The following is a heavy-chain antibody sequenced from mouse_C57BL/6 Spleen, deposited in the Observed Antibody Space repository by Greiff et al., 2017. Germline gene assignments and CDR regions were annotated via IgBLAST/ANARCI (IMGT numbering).Heavy chain of an antibody. V-gene: IGHV1-50*01. J-gene: IGHJ4*01. CDR3: ARRSYYDYDGAMDY. CDR2: IDPSDSYT. Sequence: VQLQQPGAELVKPGASVKLSCKASGYTFTSYWMQWVKQRPGQGLEWIGEIDPSDSYTNYNQKFKGKATLTVDTSSSTAYMQLSSLTSADSAVYYCARRSYYDYDGAMDYWGQGTSVTVSS. CDR1: GYTFTSYW. D-gene: IGHD2-4*01.